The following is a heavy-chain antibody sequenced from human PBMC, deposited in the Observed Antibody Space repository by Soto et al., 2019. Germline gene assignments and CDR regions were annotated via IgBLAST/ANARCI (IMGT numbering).Heavy chain of an antibody. CDR3: ARERRGGDSDGGVDY. J-gene: IGHJ4*02. D-gene: IGHD2-21*02. CDR1: GASLSSGDFY. V-gene: IGHV4-30-4*01. CDR2: IYYNGNN. Sequence: QVQLQESGPGLVKPSQTLSLTCNVSGASLSSGDFYWSWIRQPPGKGLEWIAFIYYNGNNFYNPSLKRRVTIAIDTSNNQFSLKVRSVTAADTAVYYCARERRGGDSDGGVDYWGQGTLVTVSS.